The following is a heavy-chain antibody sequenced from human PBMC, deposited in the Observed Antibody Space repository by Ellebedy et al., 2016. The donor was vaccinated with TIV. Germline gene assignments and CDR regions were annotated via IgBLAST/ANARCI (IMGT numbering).Heavy chain of an antibody. D-gene: IGHD5-12*01. V-gene: IGHV1-2*02. CDR3: AREGVATTNDAYIT. CDR2: IDPNSGDT. CDR1: GYSFTGSY. Sequence: AASVKVSCKASGYSFTGSYMHWVRQAPGQGLEWMGWIDPNSGDTNYAQKFQGRVTVTRDTSTSTAYMEMSRLRSDDTAVYYCAREGVATTNDAYITWGQGTMVTVSS. J-gene: IGHJ3*02.